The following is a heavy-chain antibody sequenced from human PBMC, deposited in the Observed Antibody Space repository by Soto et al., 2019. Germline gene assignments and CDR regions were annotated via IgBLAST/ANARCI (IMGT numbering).Heavy chain of an antibody. CDR3: ASAFGGWPPDS. Sequence: PSETLSLTCAVSCGSISSVGYSWSWIRQPPGKCLEWIGYIYAIGXXXYIPSLKXXVAISIDTSKXLFFLXLPSVTSSDTXVYFCASAFGGWPPDSWGQGTLVTVSS. V-gene: IGHV4-61*08. CDR1: CGSISSVGYS. D-gene: IGHD6-19*01. J-gene: IGHJ4*02. CDR2: IYAIGXX.